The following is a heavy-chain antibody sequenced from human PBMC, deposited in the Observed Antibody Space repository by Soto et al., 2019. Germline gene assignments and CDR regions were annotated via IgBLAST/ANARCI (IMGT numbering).Heavy chain of an antibody. J-gene: IGHJ3*01. CDR3: ARQCGGDCSNAFHL. V-gene: IGHV3-66*04. CDR1: GFTVKANF. D-gene: IGHD2-21*01. CDR2: LYTGPGT. Sequence: EEQLVESGGGLVQPGGSLRLSCAASGFTVKANFMNWVRQAPGKEPEWVAVLYTGPGTYYADSLKGRFTISRDDSKNTLFLQLSNRRAEDTAVYYCARQCGGDCSNAFHLWGQGTRVTVSS.